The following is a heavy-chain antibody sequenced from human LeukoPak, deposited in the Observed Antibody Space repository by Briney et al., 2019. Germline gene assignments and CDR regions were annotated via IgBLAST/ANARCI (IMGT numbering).Heavy chain of an antibody. CDR3: AKTSGSYGRVGAFDI. V-gene: IGHV3-9*01. Sequence: GRSLRLSCAASGFTFDDYAMHWVRQAPGKGLEWVSGISWNSGSIGYADSVKGRFTISRDNAKNSLYLQMNGLGAEDTALYYCAKTSGSYGRVGAFDIWGQGTMVTVSS. J-gene: IGHJ3*02. CDR1: GFTFDDYA. D-gene: IGHD1-26*01. CDR2: ISWNSGSI.